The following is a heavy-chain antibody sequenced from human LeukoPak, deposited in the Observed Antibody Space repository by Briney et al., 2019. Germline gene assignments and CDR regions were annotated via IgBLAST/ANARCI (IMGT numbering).Heavy chain of an antibody. Sequence: PGGSLRLSCAASGFTFDDYAMHWVRQAPGAGPIWVSLIRSDGTSTSYADSVKGRFTISRDNAKDTVYLQMNSLRAEDTAVYYCARDLGSGTPLDCRGQGTLVTVSS. D-gene: IGHD1-7*01. CDR3: ARDLGSGTPLDC. CDR2: IRSDGTST. J-gene: IGHJ4*02. V-gene: IGHV3-74*01. CDR1: GFTFDDYA.